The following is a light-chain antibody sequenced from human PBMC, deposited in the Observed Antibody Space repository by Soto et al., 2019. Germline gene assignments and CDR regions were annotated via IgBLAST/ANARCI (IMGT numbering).Light chain of an antibody. J-gene: IGKJ1*01. Sequence: DIQMTQSPSTLSASVGDRVTITCRASQSVSTWLAWYQQKPGKAPHLLIFKASTLESGVPSRFSGSGSGPEFTLTITSLQPDDFATYYCQQYNVHSPWTFGQGTKVEIK. CDR3: QQYNVHSPWT. V-gene: IGKV1-5*03. CDR1: QSVSTW. CDR2: KAS.